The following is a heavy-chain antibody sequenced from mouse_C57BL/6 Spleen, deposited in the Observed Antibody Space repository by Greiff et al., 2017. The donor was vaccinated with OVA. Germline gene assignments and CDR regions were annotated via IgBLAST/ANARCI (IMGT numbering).Heavy chain of an antibody. J-gene: IGHJ3*01. CDR3: ARLSNYGAWFAY. Sequence: EVKLMESGGGLVQPGGSLSLSCAASGFTFTDYYMSWVRQPPGKALEWLGFIRNKANGYTTEYSASVKGRFTISRDNSQSILYLQMNALRAEDSATYYCARLSNYGAWFAYWGQGTLVTVSA. D-gene: IGHD2-5*01. CDR2: IRNKANGYTT. V-gene: IGHV7-3*01. CDR1: GFTFTDYY.